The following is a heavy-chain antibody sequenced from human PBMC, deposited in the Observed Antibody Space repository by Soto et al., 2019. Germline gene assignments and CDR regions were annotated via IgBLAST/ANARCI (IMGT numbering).Heavy chain of an antibody. CDR3: ARLRLGDLSFDS. CDR2: INVNNGNT. D-gene: IGHD3-16*02. V-gene: IGHV1-18*01. CDR1: GYTFINYG. Sequence: QVQLLQSGAEVKKPGAAVKVSCKASGYTFINYGITWVRQAPGQGLEWMGWINVNNGNTNYAQKLQGRVAMTTDTSTSTAYVELRSLTSDDTAVYYCARLRLGDLSFDSWGQGTLVTVSS. J-gene: IGHJ4*02.